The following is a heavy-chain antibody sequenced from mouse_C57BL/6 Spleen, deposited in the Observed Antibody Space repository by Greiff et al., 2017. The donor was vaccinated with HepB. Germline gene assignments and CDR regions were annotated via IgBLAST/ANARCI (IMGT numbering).Heavy chain of an antibody. J-gene: IGHJ4*01. Sequence: VQLQQSGAELVRPGASVTLSCKASGYTFTDYEMHWVKQTPVHGLEWIGAIDPETGGTAYNQKFKGKAILTADKSSSTAYMELRSLTSEASAVYYCTENYAMDYWGQGTSVTVSS. CDR1: GYTFTDYE. CDR3: TENYAMDY. V-gene: IGHV1-15*01. CDR2: IDPETGGT.